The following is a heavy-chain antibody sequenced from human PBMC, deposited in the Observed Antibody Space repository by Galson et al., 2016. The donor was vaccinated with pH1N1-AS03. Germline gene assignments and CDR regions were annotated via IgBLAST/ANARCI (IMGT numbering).Heavy chain of an antibody. CDR2: INPNSGGT. Sequence: SVKVSCKASGYTFTGYYMHWVRQAPGQGLEWMGWINPNSGGTNYAQKFQGRVTMTRDTSISTAYMELSRLRADDTAVYDCAITAVADLEFADWGQGTLVTVRS. V-gene: IGHV1-2*02. CDR1: GYTFTGYY. CDR3: AITAVADLEFAD. J-gene: IGHJ4*02. D-gene: IGHD6-19*01.